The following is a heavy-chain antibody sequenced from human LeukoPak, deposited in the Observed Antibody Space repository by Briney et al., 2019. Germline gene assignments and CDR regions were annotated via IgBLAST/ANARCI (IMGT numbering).Heavy chain of an antibody. Sequence: TPSQTLSLTCTVSGGSISSGSYYWSWIRQPAGKGLEWIGRIYTSGSTNYNPSLKSRVTISVDTSKNQFSLKLSSVTAADTAVYYCASGIFGRSIDYWGQGTLVTVSS. CDR1: GGSISSGSYY. CDR3: ASGIFGRSIDY. CDR2: IYTSGST. D-gene: IGHD3/OR15-3a*01. V-gene: IGHV4-61*02. J-gene: IGHJ4*02.